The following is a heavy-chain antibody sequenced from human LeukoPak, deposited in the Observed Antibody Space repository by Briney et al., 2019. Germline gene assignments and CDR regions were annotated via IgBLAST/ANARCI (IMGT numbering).Heavy chain of an antibody. D-gene: IGHD6-25*01. Sequence: GGSLRLSCAASGFTFSSYAMHWVRQAPGKGLEWVAVISYDGSNKYYADSVKGRFTISRDNSKNTLYPQMNSLRAEDTAVYYCARGGPAPFDYWGQGTLVTVSS. CDR1: GFTFSSYA. V-gene: IGHV3-30*04. CDR3: ARGGPAPFDY. CDR2: ISYDGSNK. J-gene: IGHJ4*02.